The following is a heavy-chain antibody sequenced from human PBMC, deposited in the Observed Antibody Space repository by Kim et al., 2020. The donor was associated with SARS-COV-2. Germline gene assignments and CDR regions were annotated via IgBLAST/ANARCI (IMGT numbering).Heavy chain of an antibody. CDR1: GFTFSSYE. D-gene: IGHD5-12*01. J-gene: IGHJ4*02. V-gene: IGHV3-48*03. CDR2: ISSSGSTI. CDR3: ASRGIVSTIWLY. Sequence: GGSLRLSCAASGFTFSSYEMNWVRQAPGKGLEWVSYISSSGSTIYYADSVKGRFTISRDNAKNSLYLQMNSLRAEDTAVYYCASRGIVSTIWLYWGQGTLVTVSS.